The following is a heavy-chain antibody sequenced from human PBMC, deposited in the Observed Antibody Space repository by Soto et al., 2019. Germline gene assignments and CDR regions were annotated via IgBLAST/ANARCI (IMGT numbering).Heavy chain of an antibody. D-gene: IGHD3-16*01. Sequence: QVQLVQSGAEVKKPGSSVTVSCKASGGTFSSYAISWVRQAPGQGLEWMGGIIPIFGTANYAQKFQGRVTITGDESTRTASEERSSLRSADKSLYYCAVTYGCRATVLGGWFGPWGQGNLVTVS. CDR2: IIPIFGTA. CDR1: GGTFSSYA. CDR3: AVTYGCRATVLGGWFGP. J-gene: IGHJ5*02. V-gene: IGHV1-69*01.